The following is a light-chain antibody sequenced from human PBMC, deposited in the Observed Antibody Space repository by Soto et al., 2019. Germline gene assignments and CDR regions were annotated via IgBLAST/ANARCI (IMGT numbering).Light chain of an antibody. CDR1: QSVSSN. V-gene: IGKV3-15*01. CDR3: QQYNNWLRT. CDR2: GAS. Sequence: EIVMKKSPATLSVYPGERATLSCRASQSVSSNLAWYQQKPGQAPRLLIYGASTRATGIPARFSGSGSGTEFTLTISSLQSEDFAVYYCQQYNNWLRTFGQGTKVDIK. J-gene: IGKJ1*01.